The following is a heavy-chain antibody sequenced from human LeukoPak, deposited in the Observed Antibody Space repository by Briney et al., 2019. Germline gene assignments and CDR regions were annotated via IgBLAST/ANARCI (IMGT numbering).Heavy chain of an antibody. CDR1: GFTFSSYA. V-gene: IGHV3-23*01. Sequence: GGSLRLSCAASGFTFSSYAMSWVRQAPGEGLEWVSAISGSGGSTYYADSVKGRFTISRDNSKNTLYLQMNSLRAEDTAVYYCARARYGSGSYYFDYWGQGTLVTVSS. D-gene: IGHD3-10*01. CDR3: ARARYGSGSYYFDY. CDR2: ISGSGGST. J-gene: IGHJ4*02.